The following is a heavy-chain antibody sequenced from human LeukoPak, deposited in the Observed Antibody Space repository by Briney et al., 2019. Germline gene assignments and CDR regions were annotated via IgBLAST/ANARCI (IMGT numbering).Heavy chain of an antibody. CDR3: ARGSSSWLNFDH. CDR1: GGSISSYY. Sequence: SETLSLTCTVSGGSISSYYWSWIRQPPGKGLEWIGYIYYSGKTNYNPSLKSRVTISVDTSKNQFSLKLSSVTAADTAVYYCARGSSSWLNFDHWGQGTLVTVSS. CDR2: IYYSGKT. V-gene: IGHV4-59*01. D-gene: IGHD6-13*01. J-gene: IGHJ4*02.